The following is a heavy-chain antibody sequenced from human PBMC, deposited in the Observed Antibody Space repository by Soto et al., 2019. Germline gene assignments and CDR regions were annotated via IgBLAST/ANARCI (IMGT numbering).Heavy chain of an antibody. CDR3: AGMPYTSGLRFDP. CDR2: IYQSGVT. J-gene: IGHJ5*02. CDR1: GDSYSISTYS. Sequence: SETLSLTCTISGDSYSISTYSWSWIRQPPWKALEWVGFIYQSGVTSYNPSLKSRVSISLDRSNNQCSLKLRSVTAADTAVYYCAGMPYTSGLRFDPWGPGXLVTVYS. D-gene: IGHD6-19*01. V-gene: IGHV4-30-2*01.